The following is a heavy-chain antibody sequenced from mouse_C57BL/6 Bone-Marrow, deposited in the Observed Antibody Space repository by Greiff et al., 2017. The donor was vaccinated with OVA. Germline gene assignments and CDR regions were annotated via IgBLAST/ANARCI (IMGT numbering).Heavy chain of an antibody. V-gene: IGHV1-69*01. CDR3: AREAPDYYAMDY. Sequence: QVQLQQPGAELVMPGASVKLSCKASGYTFTSYWMHWVKQRPGQGLEWIGEIDPSDSYTNYYQKFKGKSTLTVDKSSSTAYMQLSSLTSEDSAVYYCAREAPDYYAMDYWGQGTSVTVSS. CDR2: IDPSDSYT. CDR1: GYTFTSYW. J-gene: IGHJ4*01.